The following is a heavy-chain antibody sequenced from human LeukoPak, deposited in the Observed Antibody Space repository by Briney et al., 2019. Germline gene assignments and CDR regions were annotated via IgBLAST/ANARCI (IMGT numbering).Heavy chain of an antibody. J-gene: IGHJ4*01. Sequence: GGSLRLSCEASGFTFSSYALSWVRQAPGEGLEWVAAIGGDSSTYYTGSVRGRFTISRDNSKNTVYLQMSSLRVEDTAVYYCAKKGSYSSGWYGGHYFDSWGQGTLVTVSS. CDR1: GFTFSSYA. CDR3: AKKGSYSSGWYGGHYFDS. V-gene: IGHV3-23*01. D-gene: IGHD6-19*01. CDR2: IGGDSST.